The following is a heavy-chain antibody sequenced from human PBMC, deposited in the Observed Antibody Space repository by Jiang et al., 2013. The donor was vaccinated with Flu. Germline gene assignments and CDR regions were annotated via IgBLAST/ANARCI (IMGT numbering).Heavy chain of an antibody. D-gene: IGHD4-11*01. CDR2: IYPGDSDT. CDR1: GYSFTSYW. CDR3: ARAWSDYSNYENWFDP. Sequence: VQLVESGAEVKKPGESLKISCKGSGYSFTSYWIGWVRQMPGKGLEWMGIIYPGDSDTRYSPSFQGQVTISADKSISTAYLQWSSLKASDTAMYYCARAWSDYSNYENWFDPGAREPWSPSPQ. V-gene: IGHV5-51*01. J-gene: IGHJ5*02.